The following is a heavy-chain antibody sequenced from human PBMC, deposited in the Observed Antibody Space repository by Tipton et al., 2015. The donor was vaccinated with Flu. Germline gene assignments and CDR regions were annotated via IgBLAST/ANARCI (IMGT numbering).Heavy chain of an antibody. CDR3: ARDAGNYAPYYYGMDV. V-gene: IGHV4-39*07. CDR2: IYYSGST. Sequence: TLSLTCTVSGGSISSSSYYWGWIRQPPGKGLEWIGSIYYSGSTYYNPSPKSRVTISVDTSKNQFSLKLSSVTAADTAVYYCARDAGNYAPYYYGMDVWGQGTTVTVSS. CDR1: GGSISSSSYY. J-gene: IGHJ6*02. D-gene: IGHD1-7*01.